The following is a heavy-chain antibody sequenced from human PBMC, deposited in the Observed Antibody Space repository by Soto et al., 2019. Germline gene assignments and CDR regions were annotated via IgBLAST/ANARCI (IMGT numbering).Heavy chain of an antibody. CDR1: GGSVSNASFY. CDR2: IFYTGVT. CDR3: VRVLDSSWYADL. D-gene: IGHD3-22*01. V-gene: IGHV4-61*03. J-gene: IGHJ2*01. Sequence: QVQLQESGPGLVKPSETLSLTCSVSGGSVSNASFYWTWIRQAQGTGLEYIGYIFYTGVTNYNPSLSSRVTISLDTSTNHFSLKLNSMTAADTAVYYCVRVLDSSWYADLWGRGTLVTVSS.